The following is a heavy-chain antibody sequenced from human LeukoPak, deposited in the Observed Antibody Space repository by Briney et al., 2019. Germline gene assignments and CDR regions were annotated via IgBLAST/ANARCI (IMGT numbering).Heavy chain of an antibody. Sequence: PSETLSLTCTVSGDSISSYFWTWIRQPAGKGLEWIGRIYSSGSTNYNPPLKSRVTISVDKSRNQFSLKLSSVTAADTAVYYCARAGVQWQRPRDYYYYYMDVWGKGPTVTVSS. CDR3: ARAGVQWQRPRDYYYYYMDV. V-gene: IGHV4-4*07. CDR1: GDSISSYF. J-gene: IGHJ6*03. D-gene: IGHD6-19*01. CDR2: IYSSGST.